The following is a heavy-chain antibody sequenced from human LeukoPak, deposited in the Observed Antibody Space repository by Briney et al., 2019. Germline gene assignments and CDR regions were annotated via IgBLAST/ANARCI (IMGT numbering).Heavy chain of an antibody. CDR2: ISSSGGNI. D-gene: IGHD3-22*01. CDR1: GFTFSDYY. Sequence: GGSLRLSCAASGFTFSDYYMSWIRQAPGRGLEWISYISSSGGNINYADSVQGRFTISRDNAKKSLYLQMSSLRAEDTAVYYCARDRSEDDSSGYIHRDFDYWGQGTPVIVSS. J-gene: IGHJ4*02. CDR3: ARDRSEDDSSGYIHRDFDY. V-gene: IGHV3-11*04.